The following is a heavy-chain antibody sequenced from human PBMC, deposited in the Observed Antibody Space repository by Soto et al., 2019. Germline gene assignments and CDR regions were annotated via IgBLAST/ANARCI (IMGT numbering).Heavy chain of an antibody. Sequence: PSETLSLTCTVSGGSISNYYWSWIRQPPGKGLEWIAYIYYSGSINYNPSLKSRVTISLDTSKNHFSLKLSSVTAADTAVYYCARHVVPAANYFDYWGQGTLVTVSS. V-gene: IGHV4-59*08. CDR2: IYYSGSI. D-gene: IGHD2-2*01. J-gene: IGHJ4*02. CDR1: GGSISNYY. CDR3: ARHVVPAANYFDY.